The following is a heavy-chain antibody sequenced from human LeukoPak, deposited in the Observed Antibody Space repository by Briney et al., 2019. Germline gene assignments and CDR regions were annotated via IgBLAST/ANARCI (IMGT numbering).Heavy chain of an antibody. CDR2: IIPIFGTA. Sequence: SVKDSCKASGGTFSSYAISWVRQAPGQGLEWMGGIIPIFGTANYAQKFQGRVTITTDESTSTAYMELSSLRSEDTAVYYCANRGGGSYYFYWFDPWGQGTLVTVSS. D-gene: IGHD1-26*01. V-gene: IGHV1-69*05. CDR1: GGTFSSYA. CDR3: ANRGGGSYYFYWFDP. J-gene: IGHJ5*02.